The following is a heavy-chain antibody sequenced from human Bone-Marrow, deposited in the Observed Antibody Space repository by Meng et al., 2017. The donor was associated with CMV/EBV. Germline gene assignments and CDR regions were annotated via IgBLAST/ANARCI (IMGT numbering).Heavy chain of an antibody. CDR1: GFTYSSYA. D-gene: IGHD4-23*01. J-gene: IGHJ6*02. V-gene: IGHV3-23*01. CDR2: ISGGGGST. CDR3: ARAAVVTYYYYYGMDV. Sequence: GESLKISCAASGFTYSSYAMNWVRQAPGEGLEWVSSISGGGGSTYYADSVKGRFTISRDNAKNSLYLQMNSLRAEDTAVYYCARAAVVTYYYYYGMDVWGQGTTVTVSS.